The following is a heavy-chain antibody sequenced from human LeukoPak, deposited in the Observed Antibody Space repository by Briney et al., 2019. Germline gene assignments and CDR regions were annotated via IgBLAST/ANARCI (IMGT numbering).Heavy chain of an antibody. Sequence: SETLSLTCTVSGGSISSGSYYWSWIRQPAGKGLEWIGRIYTSGSTNYNPSLKSRVTISVDTSKNQFSLKLSSVTAADTAVYYCARYDVWGSYRAFDYWGQGTLVTVSS. CDR3: ARYDVWGSYRAFDY. J-gene: IGHJ4*02. CDR1: GGSISSGSYY. D-gene: IGHD3-16*02. V-gene: IGHV4-61*02. CDR2: IYTSGST.